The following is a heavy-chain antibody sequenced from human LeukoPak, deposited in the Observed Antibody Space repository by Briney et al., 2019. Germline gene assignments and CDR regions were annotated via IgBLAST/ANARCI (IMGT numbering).Heavy chain of an antibody. CDR2: IYYSGST. D-gene: IGHD3-16*02. V-gene: IGHV4-61*01. J-gene: IGHJ4*02. CDR1: GGSVSSGSYY. Sequence: PSETLSLTCTVSGGSVSSGSYYWSWIRQPPGKGLEWIGYIYYSGSTNYNPSLKSRVTISVDTSKNQFSLKLSSVTAADTAVYYCAGGWEITFGGVIVSPPFDYWGQGTLVTVSS. CDR3: AGGWEITFGGVIVSPPFDY.